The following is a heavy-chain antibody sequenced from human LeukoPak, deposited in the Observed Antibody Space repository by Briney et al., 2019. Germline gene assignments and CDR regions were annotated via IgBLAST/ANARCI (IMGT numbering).Heavy chain of an antibody. CDR1: GGTFSSYA. J-gene: IGHJ4*02. CDR2: IIPIFGTA. V-gene: IGHV1-69*13. Sequence: SVKVSCKASGGTFSSYAISWVRQAPGQGLEWMGGIIPIFGTANYAQKFQGRVTITADESTSTAYMELSSLRSEDTAVYYCASNYDILTGYYLYWGQGTLVTVSS. CDR3: ASNYDILTGYYLY. D-gene: IGHD3-9*01.